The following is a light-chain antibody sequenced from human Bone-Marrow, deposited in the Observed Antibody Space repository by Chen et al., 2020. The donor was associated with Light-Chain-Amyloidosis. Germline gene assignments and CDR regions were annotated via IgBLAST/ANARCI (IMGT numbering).Light chain of an antibody. J-gene: IGKJ2*03. CDR2: DAS. V-gene: IGKV1-5*01. CDR1: QSIGGW. Sequence: DIQMTQSPSTLSASVGDRVTITCRASQSIGGWLAWYQQRPGKAPNLLIYDASNLGSGVPSRFSGSRSGTEFTLTISSLQPDDFATYYCQQYHIYYSFGQGTKLEIK. CDR3: QQYHIYYS.